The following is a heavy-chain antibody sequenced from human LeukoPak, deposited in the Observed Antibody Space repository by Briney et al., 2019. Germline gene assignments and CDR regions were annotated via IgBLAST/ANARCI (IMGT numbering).Heavy chain of an antibody. J-gene: IGHJ4*02. Sequence: GGSLRLSCAASGFTFDDYAMHWVRQAPGKGLEWVSGISWNSGSIGYADSVKGRFTISRDNAKNSLYLQMNSLRAEDTALYYCAKGGYSYGYGYHFDYWGQGTLVTVSS. CDR1: GFTFDDYA. CDR3: AKGGYSYGYGYHFDY. V-gene: IGHV3-9*01. D-gene: IGHD5-18*01. CDR2: ISWNSGSI.